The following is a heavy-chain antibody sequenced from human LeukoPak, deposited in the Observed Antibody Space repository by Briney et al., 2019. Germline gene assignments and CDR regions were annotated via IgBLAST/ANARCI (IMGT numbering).Heavy chain of an antibody. V-gene: IGHV3-7*01. J-gene: IGHJ4*02. D-gene: IGHD2-2*01. Sequence: GGSLRLSCTASGFTFSDYWMTWVRQAPGKGLEWVANIKQDGSAKYYVDSVKGRFTISRDNAKNSLYLQMDSLRVEDTATYYRARWRGSTSERSDYWGQGTLVTVSS. CDR1: GFTFSDYW. CDR2: IKQDGSAK. CDR3: ARWRGSTSERSDY.